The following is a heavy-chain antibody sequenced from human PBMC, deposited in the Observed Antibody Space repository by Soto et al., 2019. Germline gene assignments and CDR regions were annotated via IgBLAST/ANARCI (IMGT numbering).Heavy chain of an antibody. J-gene: IGHJ4*02. V-gene: IGHV4-39*01. CDR3: AMSRDGYKYRSYYFDY. CDR2: IYYSGSN. CDR1: GGSISSRSYY. D-gene: IGHD5-12*01. Sequence: QVEMQESGPGLVKPSETLSLTCTVSGGSISSRSYYWGWIRQPPGKGLEWIGSIYYSGSNDYNPSLKSRVTIFVDPSKNQFSLRLGSVTAADTAVYYCAMSRDGYKYRSYYFDYWGQGTLVTVSS.